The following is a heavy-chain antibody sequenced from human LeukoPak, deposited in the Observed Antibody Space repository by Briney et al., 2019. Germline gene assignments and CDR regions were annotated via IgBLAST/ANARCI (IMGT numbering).Heavy chain of an antibody. Sequence: ASVKVSCKAFGYTFTSNYMHWVRQAPGQGLEWMGWINPNSGGTNYAQKFQGRVTMTRDTSISTAYMELSRLRSDDTAVYYCAYYDFWSGYHPVRGYYYMDVWGKGTTVTVSS. J-gene: IGHJ6*03. CDR2: INPNSGGT. CDR1: GYTFTSNY. D-gene: IGHD3-3*01. CDR3: AYYDFWSGYHPVRGYYYMDV. V-gene: IGHV1-2*02.